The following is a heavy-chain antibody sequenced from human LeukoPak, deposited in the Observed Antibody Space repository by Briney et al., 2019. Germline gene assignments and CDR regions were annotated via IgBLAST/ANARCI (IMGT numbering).Heavy chain of an antibody. CDR1: GYTFTSYY. D-gene: IGHD3-22*01. V-gene: IGHV1-46*01. J-gene: IGHJ4*02. CDR2: INPSGGST. CDR3: AGASGYYYDSSGSHFDY. Sequence: ASVKVSCKASGYTFTSYYMHWVRQAPGQGLEWMGIINPSGGSTSYAQKFQGRVTMTRDMSTSTVYMELSSLRSEDTAVYYCAGASGYYYDSSGSHFDYWGQGTLVTVSS.